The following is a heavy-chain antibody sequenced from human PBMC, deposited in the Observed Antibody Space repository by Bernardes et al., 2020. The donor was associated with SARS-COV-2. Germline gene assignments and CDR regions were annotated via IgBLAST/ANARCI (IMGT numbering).Heavy chain of an antibody. V-gene: IGHV4-59*01. Sequence: SETLSLTCTVSGDSISSYCWNWIRQPPGKGLEWIGRIYHSGSTNYNPSLKSRVTISVDTSNNQFSLKLRSVTAADTAMYYCARRRVESAVVGVDNWLDPWGQGTLVTVSS. J-gene: IGHJ5*02. CDR2: IYHSGST. CDR1: GDSISSYC. D-gene: IGHD2-2*01. CDR3: ARRRVESAVVGVDNWLDP.